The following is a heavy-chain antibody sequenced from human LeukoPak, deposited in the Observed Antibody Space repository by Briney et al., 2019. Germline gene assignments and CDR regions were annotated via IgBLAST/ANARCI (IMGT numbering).Heavy chain of an antibody. V-gene: IGHV5-51*01. CDR2: IYPGDSNT. CDR3: GRLRGWPNYFDY. D-gene: IGHD6-19*01. J-gene: IGHJ4*02. Sequence: GESPKISCKGSGYSFTTYWIGWVRQMPGKGLEWMGVIYPGDSNTKYSPSFQGQVTISADKSISTAYLQWSSLKASDTAMYYCGRLRGWPNYFDYWGQGTLVTVSS. CDR1: GYSFTTYW.